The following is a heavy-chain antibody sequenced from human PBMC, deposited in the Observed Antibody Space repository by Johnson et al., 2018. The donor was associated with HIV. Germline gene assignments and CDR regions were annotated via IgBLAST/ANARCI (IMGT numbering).Heavy chain of an antibody. J-gene: IGHJ3*02. CDR3: ATGKDYGDYSGRAGDAFDI. Sequence: QVQLVESGGGVVQPGRSLRPSCAASGFTFSSYAMHWVRQAPGKGLEWVAVISYDGSNKSYADSVKGRFTISRDNSKNTRYLQMNGLRAEDTAGYYCATGKDYGDYSGRAGDAFDIWGQGTMVTVSS. V-gene: IGHV3-30*04. D-gene: IGHD4-17*01. CDR2: ISYDGSNK. CDR1: GFTFSSYA.